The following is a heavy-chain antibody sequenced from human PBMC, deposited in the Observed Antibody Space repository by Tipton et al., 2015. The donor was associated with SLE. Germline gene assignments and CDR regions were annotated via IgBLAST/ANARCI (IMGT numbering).Heavy chain of an antibody. J-gene: IGHJ6*02. CDR2: IYSGGST. CDR1: GFTVSSNY. V-gene: IGHV3-53*05. CDR3: ARALIVGAPTGSYYYGMDV. Sequence: GSLRLSCAASGFTVSSNYMSWVRQAPGKGLEWVSVIYSGGSTYYADSVKGRFTISRDNSKNTLYLQMNSLRAEDTAVYYCARALIVGAPTGSYYYGMDVWGQGTTVTVSS. D-gene: IGHD1-26*01.